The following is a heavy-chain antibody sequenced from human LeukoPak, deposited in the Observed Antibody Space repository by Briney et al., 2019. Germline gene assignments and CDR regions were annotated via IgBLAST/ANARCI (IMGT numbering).Heavy chain of an antibody. CDR3: ARFATGDRRDDAFDI. V-gene: IGHV1-8*03. J-gene: IGHJ3*02. D-gene: IGHD7-27*01. CDR1: GYTFTSYD. CDR2: MNLNGGNT. Sequence: ASVTVACRASGYTFTSYDINWVRPATGQGREWVGWMNLNGGNTGYAQKFQGRVTITRNTSISTAYMELSSLRSEDTAVYYCARFATGDRRDDAFDIWGQGTMVTVSS.